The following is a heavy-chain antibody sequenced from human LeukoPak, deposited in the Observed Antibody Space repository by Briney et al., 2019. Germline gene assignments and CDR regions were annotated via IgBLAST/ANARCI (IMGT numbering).Heavy chain of an antibody. CDR3: AKSGNYFFDS. D-gene: IGHD3-3*01. CDR2: TYYRSRWYT. CDR1: GDSVSSNNAA. J-gene: IGHJ4*02. V-gene: IGHV6-1*01. Sequence: SQTLSLTCVISGDSVSSNNAAWNWIRQSPSRGLEWLGRTYYRSRWYTNYAISVESRITVNPDTSKNQFSLQLNSVTPEDTAIYYCAKSGNYFFDSWGQGTLVTVPS.